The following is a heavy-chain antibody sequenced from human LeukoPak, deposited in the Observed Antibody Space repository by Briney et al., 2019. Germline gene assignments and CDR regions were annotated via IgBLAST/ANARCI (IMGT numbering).Heavy chain of an antibody. D-gene: IGHD6-19*01. CDR2: LSGISEEV. CDR1: AFTFIRYS. V-gene: IGHV3-23*01. J-gene: IGHJ4*02. CDR3: ARGGSGWFGGTVY. Sequence: GCCLRLSFVASAFTFIRYSMTCIRQAPGSGRQCISTLSGISEEVFYAESVKARFTISSHNSMNTRSLETCNLRARATATYYCARGGSGWFGGTVYWGEGTLVTASS.